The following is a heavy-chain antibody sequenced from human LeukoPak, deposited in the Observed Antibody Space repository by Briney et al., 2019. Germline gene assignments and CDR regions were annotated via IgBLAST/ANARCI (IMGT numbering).Heavy chain of an antibody. CDR3: ARRLVGATSPYYFDY. V-gene: IGHV1-8*01. CDR1: GYTFTSYD. CDR2: MNPNSGNT. Sequence: ASVKVACKASGYTFTSYDINWVRQATGQGLEWMGWMNPNSGNTGCAQKFQGRVTMTRNTSISTAYMELSSLRSEDTAVYYCARRLVGATSPYYFDYWGQGTLVTVSS. J-gene: IGHJ4*02. D-gene: IGHD1-26*01.